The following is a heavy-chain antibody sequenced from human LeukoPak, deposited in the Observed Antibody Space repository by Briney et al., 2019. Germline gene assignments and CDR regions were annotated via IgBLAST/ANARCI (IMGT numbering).Heavy chain of an antibody. D-gene: IGHD3-3*01. CDR3: TTDLIFEYDFWSGQTPAEYFQH. J-gene: IGHJ1*01. V-gene: IGHV3-15*04. CDR1: GFTFSNAW. Sequence: GGSLRLSCAASGFTFSNAWMSWVRQAPGKGLEWVGHIESKTDGGTTDYAAPVKGRFIISRDDSKNTLYLQMNSLKTEDTALYYCTTDLIFEYDFWSGQTPAEYFQHWGQGTLVIVSS. CDR2: IESKTDGGTT.